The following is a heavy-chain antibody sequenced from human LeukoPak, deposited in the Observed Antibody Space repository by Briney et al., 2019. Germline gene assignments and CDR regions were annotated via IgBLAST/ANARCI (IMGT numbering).Heavy chain of an antibody. Sequence: ASVKVSCKASGYTFTSYGISWVRQAPGQGLEWMGWISAYNGNTNYAQKVQGSVTMTTDTSTSTAYMELRSLRSDDTAVYYCARVDIVGATTADSDYWGQGTLVTVSS. D-gene: IGHD1-26*01. V-gene: IGHV1-18*01. CDR2: ISAYNGNT. CDR3: ARVDIVGATTADSDY. CDR1: GYTFTSYG. J-gene: IGHJ4*02.